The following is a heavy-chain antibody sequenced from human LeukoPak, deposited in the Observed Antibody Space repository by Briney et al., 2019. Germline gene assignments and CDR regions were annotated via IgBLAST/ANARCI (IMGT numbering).Heavy chain of an antibody. Sequence: GGSLRLSCAASGFTFSSYGMSWVRQAPGKGLEWVSAISGSGGSTYYADSVKGRFTISRDNPKNTLYLQMNSLRAEDTAVYYCAKTPTLDQWRLDFDYWGQGTLVTVSS. D-gene: IGHD6-19*01. CDR1: GFTFSSYG. CDR3: AKTPTLDQWRLDFDY. CDR2: ISGSGGST. V-gene: IGHV3-23*01. J-gene: IGHJ4*02.